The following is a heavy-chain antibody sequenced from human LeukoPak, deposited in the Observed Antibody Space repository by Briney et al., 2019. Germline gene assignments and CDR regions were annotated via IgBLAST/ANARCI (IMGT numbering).Heavy chain of an antibody. J-gene: IGHJ4*02. D-gene: IGHD6-19*01. CDR1: GFTFSSYG. CDR3: AKRCCSGWPFDY. V-gene: IGHV3-23*01. CDR2: ISGGGGST. Sequence: GGSLRLSCAPSGFTFSSYGMSWVRQAPGRGLEWVSGISGGGGSTYYADSVKGRFTISRDNSKNTLYLQMNSLRAEDTAVYCCAKRCCSGWPFDYWGQGTLVTVSS.